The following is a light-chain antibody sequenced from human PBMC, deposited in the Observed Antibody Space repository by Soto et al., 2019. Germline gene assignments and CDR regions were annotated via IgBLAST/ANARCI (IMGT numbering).Light chain of an antibody. J-gene: IGKJ2*01. V-gene: IGKV1-39*01. CDR3: QQSYSTRYT. CDR2: AAS. CDR1: QSISSY. Sequence: DIQMTQSPSSLSASVGDRVTITCRASQSISSYLNWYQQKPGKAPKLLIYAASSLQSGVPSRFSGSGSGTDFTLTISSLQHEDFATYYCQQSYSTRYTFGQGTKVDIK.